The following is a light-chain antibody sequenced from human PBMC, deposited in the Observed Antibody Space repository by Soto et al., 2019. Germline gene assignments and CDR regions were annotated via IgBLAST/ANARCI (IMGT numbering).Light chain of an antibody. CDR3: QQSYSTPRT. V-gene: IGKV1-39*01. CDR1: QSISSY. Sequence: DIQMTQSPSSLSASVGERVTITCRASQSISSYLNWYQQKPGKAPKLLIYAASSLQSGVPSRFSGRGSGTDFTLTISSLQPEAFATYYCQQSYSTPRTFGQGTKVEIK. CDR2: AAS. J-gene: IGKJ1*01.